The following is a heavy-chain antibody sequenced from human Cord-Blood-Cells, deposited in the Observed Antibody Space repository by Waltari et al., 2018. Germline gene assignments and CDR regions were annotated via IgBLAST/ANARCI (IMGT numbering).Heavy chain of an antibody. D-gene: IGHD3-10*01. CDR2: IYYSGST. V-gene: IGHV4-31*03. CDR1: GGSISSGGYS. Sequence: QVQLQESGPGLVKPSQTLSPTCTVSGGSISSGGYSWSWIRQHPGKGLEWIGYIYYSGSTYYNPSLKSRVTISVDTSKNQFSLKLSSVTAADTAVYYCARGDYYGSGSYYKFVYWGQGTLVTVSS. J-gene: IGHJ4*02. CDR3: ARGDYYGSGSYYKFVY.